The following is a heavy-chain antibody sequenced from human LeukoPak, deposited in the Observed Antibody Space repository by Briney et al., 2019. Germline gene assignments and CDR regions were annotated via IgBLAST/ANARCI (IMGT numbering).Heavy chain of an antibody. CDR2: ISGSGGST. J-gene: IGHJ5*02. CDR3: AKDSESVVVIGWFDP. CDR1: GFTFSSYA. D-gene: IGHD3-22*01. V-gene: IGHV3-23*01. Sequence: PGGSLRLSCAASGFTFSSYAMSWVRQAPGKGLEWVSAISGSGGSTYYADSVKGRFTISRDNSKNTLYLQMNSLRAEDTAVYYCAKDSESVVVIGWFDPWGQGTLVTVSS.